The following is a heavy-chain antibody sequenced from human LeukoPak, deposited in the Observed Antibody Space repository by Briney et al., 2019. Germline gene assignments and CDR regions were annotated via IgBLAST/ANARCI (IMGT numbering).Heavy chain of an antibody. D-gene: IGHD1-20*01. CDR3: AKDHNRTDYFFDY. CDR1: GFTFSSYG. V-gene: IGHV3-30*18. J-gene: IGHJ4*02. Sequence: GGSLRLSCAASGFTFSSYGMHWVRQAPGKGLEWVAVIFYDGSGKYYADSVKGRFTISRDNSKNTLYLQMNSLRAEDTAVYYCAKDHNRTDYFFDYWGQGTLVTVSS. CDR2: IFYDGSGK.